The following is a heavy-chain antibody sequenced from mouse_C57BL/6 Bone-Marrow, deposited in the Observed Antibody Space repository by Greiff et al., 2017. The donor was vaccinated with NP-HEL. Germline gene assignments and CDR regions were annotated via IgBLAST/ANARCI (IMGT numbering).Heavy chain of an antibody. CDR3: ARGSSGYVPLDY. V-gene: IGHV1-52*01. CDR2: IDPSDSET. CDR1: GYTFTSYW. Sequence: QVQLQQPGAELVRPGSSVKLSCKASGYTFTSYWMHWVKQRPIQGLEWIGNIDPSDSETHYNQKFKDKATLTVDKSSSTAYMQLSSLTSEDSAVYYCARGSSGYVPLDYWGQGTTLTVSS. J-gene: IGHJ2*01. D-gene: IGHD3-2*02.